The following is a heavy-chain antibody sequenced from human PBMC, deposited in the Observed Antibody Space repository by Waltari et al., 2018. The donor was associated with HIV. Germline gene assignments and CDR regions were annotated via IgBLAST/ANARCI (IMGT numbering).Heavy chain of an antibody. CDR3: ARILISGAFDI. Sequence: EALLLESGGDFVQPGGSLRLSCVGSGFTFSNYAMIWVRQAPGKGLEWVSAIAASYGNTYYADSVRGHFTISKDNSANSLYLQMNSLRAEDTALYYCARILISGAFDIWGQGTMVAVSS. CDR2: IAASYGNT. V-gene: IGHV3-23*01. D-gene: IGHD3-9*01. J-gene: IGHJ3*02. CDR1: GFTFSNYA.